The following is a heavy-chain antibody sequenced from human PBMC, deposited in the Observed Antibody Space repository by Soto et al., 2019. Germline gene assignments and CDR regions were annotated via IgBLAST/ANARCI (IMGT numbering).Heavy chain of an antibody. J-gene: IGHJ5*02. V-gene: IGHV4-30-4*01. CDR2: IHYSGSI. CDR1: GGSISSDDYY. D-gene: IGHD3-22*01. Sequence: PSETLSLTCTVSGGSISSDDYYWSWIRQPPGKGLEWIGHIHYSGSIYYNPSLKSRLTISVDTSKNQLSLRLSSVTAADTAVYYCARAPFKFYYESSGYFWDRFDPWGQGTLVTVSS. CDR3: ARAPFKFYYESSGYFWDRFDP.